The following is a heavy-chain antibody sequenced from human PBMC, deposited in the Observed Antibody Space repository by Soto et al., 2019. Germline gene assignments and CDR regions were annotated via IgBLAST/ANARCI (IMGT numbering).Heavy chain of an antibody. V-gene: IGHV1-2*04. J-gene: IGHJ4*02. CDR3: ARGGYSSSWFDY. CDR2: INPNSGGT. Sequence: ASVKVSCKASGYTFTGYYMHWVRQAPGQGLEGMGWINPNSGGTNYAQKFQGWVTMTRDTSISTAYMELSRLRSDDTAVYYCARGGYSSSWFDYWGQGTLVTVSS. CDR1: GYTFTGYY. D-gene: IGHD6-13*01.